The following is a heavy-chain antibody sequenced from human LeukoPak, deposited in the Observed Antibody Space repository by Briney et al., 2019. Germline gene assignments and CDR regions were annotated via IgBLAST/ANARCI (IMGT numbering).Heavy chain of an antibody. CDR1: GYTFTNYD. J-gene: IGHJ4*02. CDR3: ARTPPKGDIDY. Sequence: GASVKVSCKASGYTFTNYDINWVRQATGQGLEWPGWMSASSGSAGYAQKFQGRVSMTRATSISTAYLELSSLTFDDTAVYYCARTPPKGDIDYWGQGTLVTVSS. D-gene: IGHD2-21*02. V-gene: IGHV1-8*01. CDR2: MSASSGSA.